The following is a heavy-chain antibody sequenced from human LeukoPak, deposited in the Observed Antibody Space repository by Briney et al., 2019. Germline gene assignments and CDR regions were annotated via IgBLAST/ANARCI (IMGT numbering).Heavy chain of an antibody. CDR1: GYSFASYW. Sequence: GESLKISCKASGYSFASYWIGWVRQMPGKGLEWMGIIYPGDSDTRYSPSFQGQVTISADKSISTAYLQWNSLKASDTAMYYCARQYDSSGYVGSAFDIWGRGTMVTVSS. CDR2: IYPGDSDT. CDR3: ARQYDSSGYVGSAFDI. D-gene: IGHD3-22*01. J-gene: IGHJ3*02. V-gene: IGHV5-51*01.